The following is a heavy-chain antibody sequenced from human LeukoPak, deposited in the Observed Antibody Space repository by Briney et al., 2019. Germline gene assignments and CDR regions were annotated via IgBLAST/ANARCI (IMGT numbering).Heavy chain of an antibody. CDR3: AKEYYYDSSGYFNGGGFFDY. D-gene: IGHD3-22*01. V-gene: IGHV3-23*01. CDR1: GFTFSSYA. CDR2: ISGSGGST. Sequence: GGSLRLSCAASGFTFSSYAMSWVRQAPGKGLEWVSAISGSGGSTYYADSVKGRFTISRDNSKNTLYLQMNSLRAEDTAVYYCAKEYYYDSSGYFNGGGFFDYWGQGTLVTVSS. J-gene: IGHJ4*02.